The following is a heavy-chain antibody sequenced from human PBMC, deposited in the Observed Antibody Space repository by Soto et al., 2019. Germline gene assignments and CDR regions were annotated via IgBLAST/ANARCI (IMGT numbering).Heavy chain of an antibody. CDR2: IKPDGSDK. J-gene: IGHJ3*02. Sequence: EVQLVESGGGLVQPGESLRLSCAASGFSFYNYWMNWVRQAPGKGPEWVANIKPDGSDKNYVDSVKGRFTISRDNAKNSLFLQMNSLRAEDTAVYHCARGSSNAFDIWGQGTMVTVSS. CDR3: ARGSSNAFDI. CDR1: GFSFYNYW. V-gene: IGHV3-7*02.